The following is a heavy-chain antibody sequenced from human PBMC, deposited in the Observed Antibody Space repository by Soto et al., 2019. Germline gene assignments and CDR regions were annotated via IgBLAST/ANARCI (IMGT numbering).Heavy chain of an antibody. Sequence: QLQLQESGPGLVKPSETLSLTCTVSGGSLSSSSSYWGWIRQPPGKGLERIGSMSYSGSTYHTPSPKSRVTLSVDTSQSRFSLTLTSVTAADTAVYYCARHRAPIAYDPIPGCFDSWGQGILVTASS. D-gene: IGHD5-12*01. V-gene: IGHV4-39*01. CDR2: MSYSGST. CDR3: ARHRAPIAYDPIPGCFDS. CDR1: GGSLSSSSSY. J-gene: IGHJ4*02.